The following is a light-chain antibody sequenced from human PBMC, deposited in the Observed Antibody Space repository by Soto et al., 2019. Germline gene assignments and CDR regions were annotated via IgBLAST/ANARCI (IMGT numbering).Light chain of an antibody. Sequence: QSALTHPASVSGSLGQSITISCTGTSSDIGAHNDVSCYQQHPGKAPKLLIYGVTKRPSGSSNSFYGSKSGNTASLTISGHQAEDEVDFYCCSYTSDSTPYVSGTRTKVTVL. CDR2: GVT. CDR1: SSDIGAHND. J-gene: IGLJ1*01. CDR3: CSYTSDSTPYV. V-gene: IGLV2-14*01.